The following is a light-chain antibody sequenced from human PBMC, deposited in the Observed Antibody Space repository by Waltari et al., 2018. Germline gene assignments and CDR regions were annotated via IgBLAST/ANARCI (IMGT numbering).Light chain of an antibody. CDR2: EVT. J-gene: IGLJ2*01. CDR1: SNDVGNSKH. V-gene: IGLV2-23*02. CDR3: LSYTSSITFV. Sequence: QPALTQPASVSGSPGQSITISCTGTSNDVGNSKHVCWYQQHPGQAPKLIISEVTERPSGVSHRFSCSKSGNTASLTISGLQAEDEADYYCLSYTSSITFVFGGGTKLSVL.